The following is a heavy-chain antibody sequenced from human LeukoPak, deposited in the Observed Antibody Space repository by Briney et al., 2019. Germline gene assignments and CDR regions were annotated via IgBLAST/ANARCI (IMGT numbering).Heavy chain of an antibody. CDR1: GFTFSSYW. CDR3: VRGFLGPDY. J-gene: IGHJ4*02. V-gene: IGHV3-74*01. Sequence: GGSLRLSCAASGFTFSSYWMHWVRQAPGKGLVWVSRISNDGTNTVYADSVKGRFTISRDNARNTLYLQMSSLRVEDTAVYYCVRGFLGPDYWGQGSLVIVSS. CDR2: ISNDGTNT. D-gene: IGHD3-10*01.